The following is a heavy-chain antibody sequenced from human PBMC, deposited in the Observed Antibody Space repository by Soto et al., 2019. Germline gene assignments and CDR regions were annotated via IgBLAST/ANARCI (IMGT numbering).Heavy chain of an antibody. CDR3: AWDYQSLWESHYYYALDV. Sequence: GGSLRLSCVASGLTFSTHWMHWVRQAPGKGLVWVSRINSDESTTDYADSVKGRFTISRDNAKNTLYLQMNSLRAEDTAVYYCAWDYQSLWESHYYYALDVWGQGTTVTVS. CDR2: INSDESTT. CDR1: GLTFSTHW. V-gene: IGHV3-74*01. D-gene: IGHD2-2*01. J-gene: IGHJ6*02.